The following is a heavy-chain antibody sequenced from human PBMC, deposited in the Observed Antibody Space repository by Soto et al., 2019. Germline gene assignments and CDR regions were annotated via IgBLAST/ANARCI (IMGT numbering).Heavy chain of an antibody. CDR1: GYSFKDHY. Sequence: QVQLVQSGAEVKQPGTSVKVSCQASGYSFKDHYMHWVRQAPGRGLEWVGIINPSGEHTNYAQQFRGSGAMTRDTSTSTAYMELRSLRSEDTAVYFCARISCKGGSCYFDCDPWGQGTLVTVSS. CDR2: INPSGEHT. V-gene: IGHV1-46*02. D-gene: IGHD2-15*01. CDR3: ARISCKGGSCYFDCDP. J-gene: IGHJ5*02.